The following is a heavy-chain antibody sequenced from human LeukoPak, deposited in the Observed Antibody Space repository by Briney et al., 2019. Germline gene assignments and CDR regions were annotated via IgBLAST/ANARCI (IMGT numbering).Heavy chain of an antibody. V-gene: IGHV3-48*02. CDR1: GFTFSSYA. J-gene: IGHJ4*02. Sequence: GGSLRLSCAASGFTFSSYAMSWVRQAPGKGLEWVSYIRSSGATIYYADSVRGRFTISRDNAKNSVYLQMNSLRDEDTAVYYCVRDPDALDYWGQGTLVTVSS. CDR2: IRSSGATI. CDR3: VRDPDALDY.